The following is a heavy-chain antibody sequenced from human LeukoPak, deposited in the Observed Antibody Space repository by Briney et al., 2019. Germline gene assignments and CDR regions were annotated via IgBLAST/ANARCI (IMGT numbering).Heavy chain of an antibody. Sequence: PSETLSLTCTVSGGSISSYYWSWIRQPPGKGLEWIGYIYYSGSTNYNPSLKSRVTISVDTSKNQFSLKLSSVTAADTAVYYCAREGYSYGSDYRGQGTLVTVSS. J-gene: IGHJ4*02. V-gene: IGHV4-59*01. CDR3: AREGYSYGSDY. D-gene: IGHD5-18*01. CDR1: GGSISSYY. CDR2: IYYSGST.